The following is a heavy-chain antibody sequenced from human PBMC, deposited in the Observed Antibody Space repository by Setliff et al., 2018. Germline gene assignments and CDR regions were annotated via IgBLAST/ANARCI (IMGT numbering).Heavy chain of an antibody. D-gene: IGHD3-10*01. Sequence: SETLSLTCTVSGGSISGYFWAWIRQSPGKGLEWIGDVNDSGSANYKPSLKSRLTISRDTSKNQLSLNLSSVTAADTAVYYCARGRYYGSGSYSLWGQGTLVTVSS. CDR3: ARGRYYGSGSYSL. CDR2: VNDSGSA. J-gene: IGHJ4*02. V-gene: IGHV4-34*01. CDR1: GGSISGYF.